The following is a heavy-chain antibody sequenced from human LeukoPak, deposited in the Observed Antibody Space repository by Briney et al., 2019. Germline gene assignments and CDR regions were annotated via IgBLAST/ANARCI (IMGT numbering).Heavy chain of an antibody. Sequence: SETQSLTCTVFGGSINSDAYYWDWIRHSPGKGLEWIGTVHSSGSTYYTPSLRGRVTISVDTSRDQFSLRLSSVTAADTAVYYCARHPGRSNWFDTWGQGILVTFSS. CDR2: VHSSGST. V-gene: IGHV4-39*01. J-gene: IGHJ5*02. CDR1: GGSINSDAYY. D-gene: IGHD1-14*01. CDR3: ARHPGRSNWFDT.